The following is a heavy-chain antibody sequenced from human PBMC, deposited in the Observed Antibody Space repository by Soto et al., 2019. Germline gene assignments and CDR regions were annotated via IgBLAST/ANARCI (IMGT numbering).Heavy chain of an antibody. V-gene: IGHV4-4*02. Sequence: PSETLSITCAVSGGSISSSNWWSWVRQPPGKGLEWIGEIYHSGSTNYNPSLKSRVTISVDKSKNQFSLKLSSVTAADTAVYYCAIGNQYSSSWPFDYWGQGTLVTVSS. CDR3: AIGNQYSSSWPFDY. CDR1: GGSISSSNW. D-gene: IGHD6-13*01. CDR2: IYHSGST. J-gene: IGHJ4*02.